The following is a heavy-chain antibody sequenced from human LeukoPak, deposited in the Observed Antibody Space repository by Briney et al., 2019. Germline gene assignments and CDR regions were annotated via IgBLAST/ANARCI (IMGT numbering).Heavy chain of an antibody. CDR3: AKERSGIPAAANY. D-gene: IGHD6-13*01. CDR1: GFTFSSYA. V-gene: IGHV3-23*01. Sequence: GGSLRLSCAASGFTFSSYAMSWVRQAPGKGLDWVSGISGSDGSTYYADSVKGRFTISRDDSKNTLYLQMNSLRAEDTAVYYCAKERSGIPAAANYWGQGTLVTVSS. CDR2: ISGSDGST. J-gene: IGHJ4*02.